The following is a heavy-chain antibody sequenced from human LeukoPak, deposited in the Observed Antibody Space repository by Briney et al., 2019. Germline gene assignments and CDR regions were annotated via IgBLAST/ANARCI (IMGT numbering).Heavy chain of an antibody. CDR1: GFTFSSYA. D-gene: IGHD5-12*01. CDR3: ARGGGRGYSGFDY. J-gene: IGHJ4*02. V-gene: IGHV3-23*01. CDR2: IRGSGGST. Sequence: GGSLRLSCAASGFTFSSYAMSWVRQAPGKGLEWVSAIRGSGGSTYYADSVKGRFTISRDNSKNTLYLQMNSLRAEDTAVYYCARGGGRGYSGFDYWGQGTLVTVSS.